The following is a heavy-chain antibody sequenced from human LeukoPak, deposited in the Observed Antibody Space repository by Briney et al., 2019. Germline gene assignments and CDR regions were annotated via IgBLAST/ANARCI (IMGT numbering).Heavy chain of an antibody. CDR2: ISYGGDNK. V-gene: IGHV3-30*04. Sequence: GGSLRLSCAASGFNFQIYAMHWVRQAPGKGLEWVAIISYGGDNKYYADSVKGRFTISRDNSKSMLYLQMNGLKPEDTAVYYCSRDGPRDYDILTALDYWGQGTVVSVSS. CDR1: GFNFQIYA. CDR3: SRDGPRDYDILTALDY. D-gene: IGHD3-9*01. J-gene: IGHJ4*02.